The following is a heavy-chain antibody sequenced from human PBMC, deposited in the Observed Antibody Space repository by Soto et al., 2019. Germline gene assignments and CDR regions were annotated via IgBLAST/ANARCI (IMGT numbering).Heavy chain of an antibody. V-gene: IGHV1-69*02. CDR2: IIPILGIA. CDR3: ARSLRNYDILTGPGYYYYMDV. CDR1: GGTFSSST. J-gene: IGHJ6*03. D-gene: IGHD3-9*01. Sequence: SVKVSCKASGGTFSSSTISWVRQAPGQGLEWMGRIIPILGIANYAQKFQGRVTITADKSTSTAYMELSSLRSEDTAVYYCARSLRNYDILTGPGYYYYMDVWGKGTTVTVSS.